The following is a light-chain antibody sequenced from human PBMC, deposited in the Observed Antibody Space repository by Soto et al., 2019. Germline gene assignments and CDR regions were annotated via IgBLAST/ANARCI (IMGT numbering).Light chain of an antibody. CDR3: SSYTCSNTLV. Sequence: QSVLTQPASVSGSPGQSITLSCTGGSSDIGGYNYDSWFQQHPGKVPKLMIYELTNRTSGVSNRFSGSKSGSTASLTMSGLHAEDEAGYYCSSYTCSNTLVFGTGTKVTVL. J-gene: IGLJ1*01. V-gene: IGLV2-14*01. CDR2: ELT. CDR1: SSDIGGYNY.